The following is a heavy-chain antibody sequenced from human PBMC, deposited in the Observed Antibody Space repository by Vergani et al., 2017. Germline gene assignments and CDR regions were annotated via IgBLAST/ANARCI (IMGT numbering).Heavy chain of an antibody. V-gene: IGHV4-61*02. J-gene: IGHJ3*01. CDR1: GGSISSGSYY. D-gene: IGHD2-21*01. CDR3: ARDGGEYDKDALDV. CDR2: FYTSGAT. Sequence: QVQLQESGPGLVKPSQTLSLTCTVSGGSISSGSYYWSWIRQPAGKGLEWIGRFYTSGATNYNPSLRSRAIMSVDASKKQFSLKLTSVTAADTAVYYCARDGGEYDKDALDVWGQGTKVTVTS.